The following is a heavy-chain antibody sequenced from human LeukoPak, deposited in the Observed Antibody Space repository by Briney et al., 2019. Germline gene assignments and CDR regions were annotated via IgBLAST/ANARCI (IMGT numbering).Heavy chain of an antibody. Sequence: PGGSLRLSCAASGFTFSSYAMSWVRQAPGKGLEWVSAISGSGGSTYYADSVKGRFTISRDNSKNTLYLQMNSLRAEDTAVYYCAKGLEYSSSSRRFDPWGQGTLVTVSS. J-gene: IGHJ5*02. CDR2: ISGSGGST. V-gene: IGHV3-23*01. CDR3: AKGLEYSSSSRRFDP. D-gene: IGHD6-6*01. CDR1: GFTFSSYA.